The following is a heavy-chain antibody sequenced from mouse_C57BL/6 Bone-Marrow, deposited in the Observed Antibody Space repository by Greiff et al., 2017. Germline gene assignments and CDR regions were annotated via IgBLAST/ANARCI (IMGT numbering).Heavy chain of an antibody. D-gene: IGHD2-4*01. Sequence: VQLQQPGAELVRPGSSVKLSCKASGYTFTSYWMDWVKQRPGQGLEWIGNIYPSYSETHYNQKFKDKATLTVDKSSSTAYMQLSSLTSEDSAVYYCARSGDYDEGYWYFDVWGTGTTVTVSS. J-gene: IGHJ1*03. V-gene: IGHV1-61*01. CDR1: GYTFTSYW. CDR3: ARSGDYDEGYWYFDV. CDR2: IYPSYSET.